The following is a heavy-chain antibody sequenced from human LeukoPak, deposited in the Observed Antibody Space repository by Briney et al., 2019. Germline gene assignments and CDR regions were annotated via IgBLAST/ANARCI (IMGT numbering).Heavy chain of an antibody. V-gene: IGHV4-59*01. J-gene: IGHJ4*02. CDR1: GGSISSYY. D-gene: IGHD3-3*01. Sequence: SETLSLTCTVSGGSISSYYWSWIRQPPGKGLEWIGYIYYSGSTNYNPSLKSRVTISVDTSKNQFSLKLSSVTAADTAVYYCARGVTTFGVFFDYWGQGTLVTVSS. CDR3: ARGVTTFGVFFDY. CDR2: IYYSGST.